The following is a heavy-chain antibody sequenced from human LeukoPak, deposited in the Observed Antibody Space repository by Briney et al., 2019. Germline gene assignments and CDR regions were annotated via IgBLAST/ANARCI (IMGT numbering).Heavy chain of an antibody. Sequence: PSETLSLTCAVYGGSFSGYYWSWIRQPPGKGLEWIGEINHSGSTNYNPSLKSRVTISVDTSKNQFSLKLSSVTAADTAVYYCASLPDRGHFGYWGQGTLVTVSS. D-gene: IGHD3-10*01. V-gene: IGHV4-34*01. CDR1: GGSFSGYY. CDR2: INHSGST. CDR3: ASLPDRGHFGY. J-gene: IGHJ4*02.